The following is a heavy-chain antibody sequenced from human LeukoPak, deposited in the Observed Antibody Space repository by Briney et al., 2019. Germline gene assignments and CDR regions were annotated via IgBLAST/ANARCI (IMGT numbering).Heavy chain of an antibody. D-gene: IGHD3-16*01. Sequence: PGGSLRLSCVASGFTFTNYWMSWVRQAPGKGLEWVANIIQDGSAKYYVDSVKGRFTISRDNAKTSLYLQMNSLRADDTAVYYCARGDYIGGSFNEAFDIWGQGIMVTVSS. CDR2: IIQDGSAK. CDR1: GFTFTNYW. V-gene: IGHV3-7*01. J-gene: IGHJ3*02. CDR3: ARGDYIGGSFNEAFDI.